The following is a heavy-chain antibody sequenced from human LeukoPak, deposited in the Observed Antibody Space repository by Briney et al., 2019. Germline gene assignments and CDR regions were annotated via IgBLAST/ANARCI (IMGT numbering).Heavy chain of an antibody. Sequence: PGGSLRLSCAASGFTFNNYDMNWVRQAPGKGLEWVSYISSSSSYTNYADSVKGRFTISRDNAKNSLYLQMNSLRAEDTAVYYCARGHDYGAWGQGTLVTVSS. CDR2: ISSSSSYT. CDR1: GFTFNNYD. J-gene: IGHJ4*02. V-gene: IGHV3-11*06. CDR3: ARGHDYGA. D-gene: IGHD4-17*01.